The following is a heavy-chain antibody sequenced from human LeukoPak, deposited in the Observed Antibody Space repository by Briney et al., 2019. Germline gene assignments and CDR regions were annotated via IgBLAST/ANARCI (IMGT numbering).Heavy chain of an antibody. Sequence: GGSLRLSCAASGFTFSSYWMSWVRQAPGKGLEWVANIKQDGSEKYYVDSVKGRFTISRDNAKNSLYLQMNSLRAEDTAVYYCAKDRGPALLDAFDIWGQGTMVTVSS. CDR2: IKQDGSEK. J-gene: IGHJ3*02. CDR3: AKDRGPALLDAFDI. D-gene: IGHD3-10*01. V-gene: IGHV3-7*01. CDR1: GFTFSSYW.